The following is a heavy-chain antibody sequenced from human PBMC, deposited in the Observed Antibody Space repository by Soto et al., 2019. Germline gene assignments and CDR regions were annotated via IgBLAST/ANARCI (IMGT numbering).Heavy chain of an antibody. J-gene: IGHJ4*02. D-gene: IGHD3-16*01. V-gene: IGHV1-18*04. CDR3: ARDGDGYSYAFDF. CDR1: GYTFSSHG. Sequence: QFQLVQSGGEVKNNGASVKVSCKASGYTFSSHGIAWVRQAPGQGLEWMGWISAYNGNTKYAQKFQDRVTMTTDTSTSTAYMELRSLRSDDTAVYYCARDGDGYSYAFDFWGQGSLVTVSS. CDR2: ISAYNGNT.